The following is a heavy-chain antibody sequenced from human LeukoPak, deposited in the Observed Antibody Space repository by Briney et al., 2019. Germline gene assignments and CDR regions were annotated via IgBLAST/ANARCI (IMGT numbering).Heavy chain of an antibody. Sequence: PSETLFLTCTVSGGSISSYYWSWIRQPPGKGLEWIGYIYYSGSTNYNPSLKSRVTISVDTSKNQFSLKLSSVTAADTAVYYCARLGIVPATYFDYWGQGTLVTVSS. CDR3: ARLGIVPATYFDY. D-gene: IGHD2-2*01. J-gene: IGHJ4*02. V-gene: IGHV4-59*01. CDR1: GGSISSYY. CDR2: IYYSGST.